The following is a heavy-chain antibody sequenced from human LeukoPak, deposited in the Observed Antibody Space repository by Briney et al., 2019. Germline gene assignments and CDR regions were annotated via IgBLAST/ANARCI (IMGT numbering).Heavy chain of an antibody. CDR3: ARGPDSGYDPNWFDP. Sequence: SETLSLTCTVSGGSISSYYWSWIRQPPGKGLEWVGYIYYSGSTNYNPSLKSRVTISVDTSKNQFSLKLTSVTAADTAVYYCARGPDSGYDPNWFDPWGQGTLVTVSS. D-gene: IGHD5-12*01. CDR1: GGSISSYY. CDR2: IYYSGST. J-gene: IGHJ5*02. V-gene: IGHV4-59*01.